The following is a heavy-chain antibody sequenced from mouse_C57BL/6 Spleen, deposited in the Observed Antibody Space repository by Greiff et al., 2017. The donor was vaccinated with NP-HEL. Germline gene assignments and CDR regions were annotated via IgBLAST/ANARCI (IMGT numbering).Heavy chain of an antibody. J-gene: IGHJ2*01. Sequence: VKVVESGPGLVQPSQSLSITCTVSGFSLTSYGVHWVRQSPGKGLEWLGVIWSGGSTDYNAAFISRLSISKDNSKSQVFFKMNSLQADDTAIYYCARGAFDYWGQGTTLTVSS. CDR3: ARGAFDY. CDR1: GFSLTSYG. CDR2: IWSGGST. V-gene: IGHV2-2*01.